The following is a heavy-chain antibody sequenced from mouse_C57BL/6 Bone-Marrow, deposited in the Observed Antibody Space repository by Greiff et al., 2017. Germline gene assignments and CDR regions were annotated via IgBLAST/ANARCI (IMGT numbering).Heavy chain of an antibody. V-gene: IGHV5-12*01. D-gene: IGHD2-5*01. CDR1: GFTFSDYY. CDR3: ARTYSNYAMDY. J-gene: IGHJ4*01. CDR2: ISNGGGST. Sequence: DVMLVESGGGLVQPGGSLKLSCAASGFTFSDYYMYWVRQTPEKRLEWVAYISNGGGSTYYPDTVKGRFTISRDNAKNTLYLQMSRLKSEDTAMYYCARTYSNYAMDYWGQGTSVTVSS.